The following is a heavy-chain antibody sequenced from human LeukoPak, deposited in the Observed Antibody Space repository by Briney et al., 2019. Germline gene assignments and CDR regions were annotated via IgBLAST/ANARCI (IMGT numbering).Heavy chain of an antibody. V-gene: IGHV3-53*01. D-gene: IGHD3-10*01. Sequence: GGSLRLSCAAYGXSVSNKYMSWVRQAPGRGPEWVSLIYIGGNTYYAGSVKGRFTVSRDSAENTLFLQMNSLRAEDTATYYCVSGEWPQNYWGQGTLVTVSS. CDR3: VSGEWPQNY. J-gene: IGHJ4*02. CDR1: GXSVSNKY. CDR2: IYIGGNT.